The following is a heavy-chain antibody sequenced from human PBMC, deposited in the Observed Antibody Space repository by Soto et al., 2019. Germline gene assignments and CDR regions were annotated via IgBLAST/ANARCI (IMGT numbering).Heavy chain of an antibody. V-gene: IGHV3-23*01. D-gene: IGHD5-18*01. CDR2: ISSRGDRT. CDR3: AKETGYSYGFQPNALDV. J-gene: IGHJ6*02. Sequence: PWWSLRLSCSGSVFTFSRYAMNWVRQAPGKGLEWVSIISSRGDRTPYAESVKGRFTISRDDSKNTLFLHMNSLGAEDTAVYYCAKETGYSYGFQPNALDVWGQGTTVTVSS. CDR1: VFTFSRYA.